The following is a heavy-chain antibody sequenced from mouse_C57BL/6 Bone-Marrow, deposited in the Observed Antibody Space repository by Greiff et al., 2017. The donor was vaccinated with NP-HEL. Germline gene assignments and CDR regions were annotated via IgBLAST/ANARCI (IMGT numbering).Heavy chain of an antibody. J-gene: IGHJ1*03. D-gene: IGHD1-1*01. CDR1: GFTFSDAW. CDR3: TRPSIYYYGSSYHWYFDV. CDR2: IRNKANNHAT. Sequence: EVQRVESGGGLVQPGGSMKLSCAASGFTFSDAWMDWVRQSPEKGLEWVAEIRNKANNHATYYAESVKGRFTISRDDSKSSVYLQMNSLRAEDTGIYYCTRPSIYYYGSSYHWYFDVWGTGTTVTVSS. V-gene: IGHV6-6*01.